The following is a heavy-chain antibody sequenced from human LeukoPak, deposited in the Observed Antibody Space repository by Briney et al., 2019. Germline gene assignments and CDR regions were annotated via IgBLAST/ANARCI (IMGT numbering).Heavy chain of an antibody. Sequence: GGSLRLSCATSGFTFSGYGMHWVRQAPGKGLEGVAFIRYDASNEYYADSVKGRFTISRDNSKNTLYLQMNSLRAEDTAVYYCAKVNYYDSSGSGGFDSWGQGTLVTVSS. V-gene: IGHV3-30*02. D-gene: IGHD3-22*01. CDR2: IRYDASNE. CDR1: GFTFSGYG. CDR3: AKVNYYDSSGSGGFDS. J-gene: IGHJ4*02.